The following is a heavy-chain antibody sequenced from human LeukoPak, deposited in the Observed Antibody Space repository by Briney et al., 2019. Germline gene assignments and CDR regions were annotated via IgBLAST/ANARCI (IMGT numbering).Heavy chain of an antibody. Sequence: GGSLRLSCAASGFTSSSYWMSWVRQAPGKGLEWVANIKQDGSEKYYVDSVKGRLTISRDNAKNSLYLQMNSLRAEDTAVYYCARDRPASSPRQGRFDYWGQGTLVTVSS. CDR3: ARDRPASSPRQGRFDY. J-gene: IGHJ4*02. CDR2: IKQDGSEK. V-gene: IGHV3-7*01. D-gene: IGHD6-6*01. CDR1: GFTSSSYW.